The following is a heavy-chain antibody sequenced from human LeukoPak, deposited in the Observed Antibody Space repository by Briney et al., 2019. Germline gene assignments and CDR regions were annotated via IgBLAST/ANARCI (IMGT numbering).Heavy chain of an antibody. D-gene: IGHD3-3*01. Sequence: GGSLRLSCAASGFTFSSYAMHWVRQAPGKGLEWMAVISYDGSNKYYADSVKGRFTISRDNSKNTLYLQMNSLRSEDTAVYYCARNPRPRITGNWFDPWGQGTLVTVSS. V-gene: IGHV3-30-3*01. CDR1: GFTFSSYA. CDR2: ISYDGSNK. J-gene: IGHJ5*02. CDR3: ARNPRPRITGNWFDP.